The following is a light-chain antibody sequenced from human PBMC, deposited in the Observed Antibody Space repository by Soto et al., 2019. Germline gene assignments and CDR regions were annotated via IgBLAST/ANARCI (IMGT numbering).Light chain of an antibody. J-gene: IGKJ2*01. V-gene: IGKV3-20*01. CDR1: QSVSSSY. CDR2: GAS. CDR3: QQYGSSPPYT. Sequence: EIVLTQSPGTLSLTRGERATLSCRASQSVSSSYLAWYQQKPGQAPRLLIYGASNRATGIPDRFSASGSGTDFTLTISRLEPEDFAVYYCQQYGSSPPYTFGQGTKLENK.